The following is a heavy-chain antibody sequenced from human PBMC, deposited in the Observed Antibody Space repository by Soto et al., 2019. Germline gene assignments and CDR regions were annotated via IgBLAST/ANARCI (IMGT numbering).Heavy chain of an antibody. Sequence: EVQLVESGGGLVQPGGSLRLSCAASGFTVSNNYMRWVRQAPGKGLEWVSLIYSGGATYYADSVKGRFTISRDNSKNTLYLQMNSLRAEDTAVYYRARDGTFNWVGGQGIPVTVSS. D-gene: IGHD1-1*01. V-gene: IGHV3-66*01. J-gene: IGHJ4*02. CDR1: GFTVSNNY. CDR3: ARDGTFNWV. CDR2: IYSGGAT.